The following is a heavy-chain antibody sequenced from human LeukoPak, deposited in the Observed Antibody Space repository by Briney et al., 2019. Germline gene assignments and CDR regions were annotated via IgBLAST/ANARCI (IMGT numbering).Heavy chain of an antibody. Sequence: SETLSLTCTVSGGSISSYYWTWIRQPPGKGLEWIGSIYHSGSTYYNPSLKSRVTISVDTSKNQFSLKLSSVTAADTAVYYCASLLDYDSTAAKDAFDIWGQGTMVTVSS. CDR2: IYHSGST. J-gene: IGHJ3*02. CDR3: ASLLDYDSTAAKDAFDI. CDR1: GGSISSYY. D-gene: IGHD3-3*01. V-gene: IGHV4-59*08.